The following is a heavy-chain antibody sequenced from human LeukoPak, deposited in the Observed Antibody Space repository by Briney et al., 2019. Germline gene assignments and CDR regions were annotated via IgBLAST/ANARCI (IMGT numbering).Heavy chain of an antibody. D-gene: IGHD1-26*01. J-gene: IGHJ4*02. CDR1: GFTFSSDA. CDR2: ISGSGGST. Sequence: GGSLRLSCAASGFTFSSDAMSWVRQAPGKGLEWGSAISGSGGSTYYADSVKGRFTISRDNSKNTLYLQMNSLRAEDTAVYYCADRPSGTLDYWGQGTLVTVSS. CDR3: ADRPSGTLDY. V-gene: IGHV3-23*01.